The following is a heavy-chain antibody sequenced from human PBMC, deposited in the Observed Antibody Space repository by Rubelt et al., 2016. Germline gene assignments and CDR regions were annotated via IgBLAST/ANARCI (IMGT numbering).Heavy chain of an antibody. Sequence: SYAMHWVRQAPGKGLEWVAVISYDGSNKYYADSVKGRFTISRDSSKNTLYLQMNSLRAEDTAVYYCARGREDIVVVPAANTYYYYGMDVWGQGTTVTVSS. CDR2: ISYDGSNK. D-gene: IGHD2-2*01. CDR1: SYA. V-gene: IGHV3-30*04. J-gene: IGHJ6*02. CDR3: ARGREDIVVVPAANTYYYYGMDV.